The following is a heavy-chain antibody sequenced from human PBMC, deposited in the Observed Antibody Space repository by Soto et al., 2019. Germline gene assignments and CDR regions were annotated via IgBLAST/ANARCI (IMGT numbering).Heavy chain of an antibody. J-gene: IGHJ4*02. CDR3: VKREGLTGG. Sequence: EVQLLESGGGLVQPGGSLRLSCAASGFTFSNYAMSWVRQAPGKGLEWVSTISGGGGHTYYADSVRGRFTISRDDSRNPLELAMNHLGAEDTGVFYWVKREGLTGGWGQGTLVTVSS. D-gene: IGHD1-26*01. CDR1: GFTFSNYA. V-gene: IGHV3-23*01. CDR2: ISGGGGHT.